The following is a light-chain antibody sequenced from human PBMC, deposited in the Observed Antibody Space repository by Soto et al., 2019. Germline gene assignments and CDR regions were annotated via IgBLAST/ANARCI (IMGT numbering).Light chain of an antibody. Sequence: EIVMTQSPVTLSVSPGERATLSCRASQSIRTNLAWYQQKPGQAPRLLIYGASTRATGIPARFSGSGSGTEFILTINSLESEDFAVYYCKYYNNSPKFGQGTKLEIK. CDR1: QSIRTN. CDR2: GAS. V-gene: IGKV3-15*01. CDR3: KYYNNSPK. J-gene: IGKJ2*01.